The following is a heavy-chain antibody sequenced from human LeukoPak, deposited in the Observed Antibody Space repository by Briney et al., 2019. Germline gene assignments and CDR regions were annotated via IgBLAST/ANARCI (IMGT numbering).Heavy chain of an antibody. V-gene: IGHV3-7*03. CDR3: ARPLRLAAAIGGGYFDY. CDR1: GFTFSSYW. D-gene: IGHD2-2*01. Sequence: GGSLRLSCAASGFTFSSYWMSWVSQAQGKGLEWVANIKQDGSEKYYVDSVKGRFTISRDNAKNSLYLQMNSLRAEDTAVYYCARPLRLAAAIGGGYFDYWGQGTLVTVSS. CDR2: IKQDGSEK. J-gene: IGHJ4*02.